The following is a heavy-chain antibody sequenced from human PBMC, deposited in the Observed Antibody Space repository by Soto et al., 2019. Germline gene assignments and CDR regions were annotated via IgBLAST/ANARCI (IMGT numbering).Heavy chain of an antibody. CDR2: IYYSGST. V-gene: IGHV4-39*01. Sequence: SETLSLTCTVSGCSISSSIYYWGWIRQPPGKGLEWIGSIYYSGSTYYNPSLKSRVTISVDTSKNQFSLKLSSVTAADTAVYYCARHTPAISISDHWGQGTLVTVS. CDR3: ARHTPAISISDH. CDR1: GCSISSSIYY. D-gene: IGHD2-15*01. J-gene: IGHJ4*02.